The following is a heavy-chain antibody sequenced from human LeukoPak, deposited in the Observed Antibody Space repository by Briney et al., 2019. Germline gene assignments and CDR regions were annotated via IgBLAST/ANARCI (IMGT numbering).Heavy chain of an antibody. D-gene: IGHD2-15*01. CDR2: INPNSGGT. CDR1: GYTFTGYY. V-gene: IGHV1-2*02. Sequence: ASVKVSCKASGYTFTGYYMHWVRQAPGPGLEWMGWINPNSGGTNYAQKFHGRVTMTSDTSISTAYMELSRLRSDDTAVYYCAREVVVAATLYPLGYWGQGTLVTVSS. CDR3: AREVVVAATLYPLGY. J-gene: IGHJ4*02.